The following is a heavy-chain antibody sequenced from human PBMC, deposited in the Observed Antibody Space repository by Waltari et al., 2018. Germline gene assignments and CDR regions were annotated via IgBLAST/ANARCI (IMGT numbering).Heavy chain of an antibody. Sequence: QVQLVQSGAEVKKPGASVKVSCRVSGYSITESALHWVRRAPGKGLEWLGGFDPEYGEAVYAQEFQGRVTMTEDTSKDTAYMELSSLTYEDTAVYYCTRDRVGYCSGGTCYSRWFDPWGQGTLVTVSS. CDR2: FDPEYGEA. CDR3: TRDRVGYCSGGTCYSRWFDP. D-gene: IGHD2-15*01. V-gene: IGHV1-24*01. CDR1: GYSITESA. J-gene: IGHJ5*02.